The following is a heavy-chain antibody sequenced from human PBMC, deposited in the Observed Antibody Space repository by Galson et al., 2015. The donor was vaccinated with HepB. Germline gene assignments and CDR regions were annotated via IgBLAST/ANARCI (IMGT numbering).Heavy chain of an antibody. CDR1: GYTFTSYD. J-gene: IGHJ2*01. CDR3: ARRWRYYDSSGYWYIDL. CDR2: MNPNSGNT. Sequence: SVKVSCKASGYTFTSYDINWVRQATGQGLEWMGWMNPNSGNTGYAQKFQGRVTMTRNTSISTAYMELSSLRSEDTAVYYCARRWRYYDSSGYWYIDLWGRGTLVTVSS. D-gene: IGHD3-22*01. V-gene: IGHV1-8*01.